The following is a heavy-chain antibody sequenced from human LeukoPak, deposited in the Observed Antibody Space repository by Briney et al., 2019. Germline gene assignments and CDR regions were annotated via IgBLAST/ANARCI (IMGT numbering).Heavy chain of an antibody. CDR1: GFTFSTYG. V-gene: IGHV3-33*01. J-gene: IGHJ3*01. D-gene: IGHD6-19*01. CDR3: ARDRGSGDSFDL. Sequence: PGRSLRLSCAASGFTFSTYGMHWVRQAPGKGLEWVAVIWFDGSNQYYVDSVRGRFSISRDNYKSTLYLQMNTLRAEDTGVYYCARDRGSGDSFDLWGQGAMVTVSS. CDR2: IWFDGSNQ.